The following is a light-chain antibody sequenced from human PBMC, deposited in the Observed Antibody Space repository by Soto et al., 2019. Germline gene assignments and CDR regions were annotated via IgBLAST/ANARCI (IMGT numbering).Light chain of an antibody. CDR2: GNS. J-gene: IGLJ2*01. CDR3: QSYASSLSGSV. V-gene: IGLV1-40*01. Sequence: QSVLTQPPSVSGAPGQRVTISCTGSSSNIGAGYDVHWYQQHPGTAPKLLIYGNSNRPSGVPDRFSGSKSGTSASLAITGLQAEDEADYYCQSYASSLSGSVFGGGTKLTVL. CDR1: SSNIGAGYD.